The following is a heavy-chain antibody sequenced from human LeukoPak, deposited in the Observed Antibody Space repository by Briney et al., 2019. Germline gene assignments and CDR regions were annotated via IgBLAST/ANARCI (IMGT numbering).Heavy chain of an antibody. CDR3: AREWWGSSSWFDP. CDR1: GGSISSGGYS. V-gene: IGHV4-30-2*01. Sequence: PSETLSLTCAVSGGSISSGGYSWSWIRQPPGKGLEWIGYIYHSGSTYYNPSLKSRVTISVDRSKNQFSLKLSSVTAADTAVYYCAREWWGSSSWFDPWGQGTLVTVSS. J-gene: IGHJ5*02. CDR2: IYHSGST. D-gene: IGHD6-6*01.